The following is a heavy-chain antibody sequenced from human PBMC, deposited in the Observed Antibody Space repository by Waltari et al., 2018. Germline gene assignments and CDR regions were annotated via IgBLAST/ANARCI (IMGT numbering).Heavy chain of an antibody. D-gene: IGHD3-3*01. CDR1: GFTFSSYA. J-gene: IGHJ4*02. V-gene: IGHV3-30-3*01. CDR3: AREESGYYQYTYYFDY. Sequence: QVQLVESGGGVVQPGRSLRLSCAASGFTFSSYAMHWVRQAPGKGLEWVAVISYDGSNKYYADSVKGRFTISRDNSKNTLYLQMNSLRAEDTAVYYCAREESGYYQYTYYFDYWGQGTLVTVSS. CDR2: ISYDGSNK.